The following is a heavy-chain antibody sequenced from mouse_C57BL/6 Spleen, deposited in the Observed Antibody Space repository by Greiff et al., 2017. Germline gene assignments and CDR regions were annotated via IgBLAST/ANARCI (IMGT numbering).Heavy chain of an antibody. CDR3: ARWNYDDPYAMDY. J-gene: IGHJ4*01. V-gene: IGHV1-72*01. D-gene: IGHD2-13*01. Sequence: QVQLQQPGAELVKPGASVKLSCKASGYTFTSYWMHWVKQRPGRGLEWIGRIDPNSGGTKYNEKFKSKATLTVDKPSSTAYIQLSSLTSEDSAVYYCARWNYDDPYAMDYWGQGTSVTVSS. CDR2: IDPNSGGT. CDR1: GYTFTSYW.